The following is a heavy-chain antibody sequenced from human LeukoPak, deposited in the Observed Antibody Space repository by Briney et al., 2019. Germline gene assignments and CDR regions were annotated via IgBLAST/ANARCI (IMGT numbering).Heavy chain of an antibody. V-gene: IGHV1-18*01. CDR1: GYSENFYG. CDR2: ISAYNGNT. Sequence: ASVKVSCKTSGYSENFYGITWVRQAPGQGLEWMGWISAYNGNTNYAQKLQGRVTMTTDTSTSTAYMELRSLRSDDTAVYYCARVGSYYFDYWGQGTLVTVSS. J-gene: IGHJ4*02. CDR3: ARVGSYYFDY. D-gene: IGHD2-15*01.